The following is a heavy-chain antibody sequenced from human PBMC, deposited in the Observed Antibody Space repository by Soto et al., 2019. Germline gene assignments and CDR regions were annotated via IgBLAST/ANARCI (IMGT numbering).Heavy chain of an antibody. D-gene: IGHD6-13*01. Sequence: QVQLQESGPGLVKPSGPLSLTCAVSGGSISSSDWGTWGRQPPGKGLEWIGAIHYGGRSNHNSSLGSRVTISMDKSKNEFSLRLTSVTAADTAVYYCATRTRQPVWGQGTLVTVSS. CDR3: ATRTRQPV. CDR2: IHYGGRS. CDR1: GGSISSSDW. J-gene: IGHJ4*02. V-gene: IGHV4-4*02.